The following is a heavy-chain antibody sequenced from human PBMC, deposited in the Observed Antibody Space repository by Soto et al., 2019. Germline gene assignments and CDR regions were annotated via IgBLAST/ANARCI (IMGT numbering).Heavy chain of an antibody. Sequence: QVHLMESGGGLVKPGGSLRLSCEGSGFTFSDYYMTWIRQAPGKGLEWVAYINTLSTAMYYADSVKGRFTISRDNAKNSLYLQMNGLRAEDTATYYCARRLQWQLRPLDSWGRGTLVTVSS. V-gene: IGHV3-11*01. CDR3: ARRLQWQLRPLDS. CDR2: INTLSTAM. D-gene: IGHD6-19*01. CDR1: GFTFSDYY. J-gene: IGHJ4*02.